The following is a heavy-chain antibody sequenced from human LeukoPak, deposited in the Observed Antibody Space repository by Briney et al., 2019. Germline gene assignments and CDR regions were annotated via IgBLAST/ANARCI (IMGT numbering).Heavy chain of an antibody. CDR2: ISAYNGNT. J-gene: IGHJ6*03. CDR1: GYTFTSYG. Sequence: ASVKVSCKAFGYTFTSYGISWVRQAPGQGLEWMGWISAYNGNTNYAQKLQGRVTMTTDTSTSKAYMELRSLRSDDTAVYYCARVADYDFWSGYSGDYYYYMDVWGKGTTVTVSS. D-gene: IGHD3-3*01. V-gene: IGHV1-18*01. CDR3: ARVADYDFWSGYSGDYYYYMDV.